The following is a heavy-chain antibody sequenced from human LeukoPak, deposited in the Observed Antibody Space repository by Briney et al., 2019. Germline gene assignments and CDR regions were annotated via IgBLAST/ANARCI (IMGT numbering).Heavy chain of an antibody. V-gene: IGHV4-38-2*02. CDR1: NFSISSGYY. J-gene: IGHJ4*02. CDR2: VYHSGST. Sequence: PSETLSLTCNVSNFSISSGYYWGWIRKPQGKGLEWIGSVYHSGSTYYNPSLKSRVTISVDTSKNQFSLKLKSVTAADTAVYYCARDKDYYASSGYLYWGQGILVTVSS. CDR3: ARDKDYYASSGYLY. D-gene: IGHD3-22*01.